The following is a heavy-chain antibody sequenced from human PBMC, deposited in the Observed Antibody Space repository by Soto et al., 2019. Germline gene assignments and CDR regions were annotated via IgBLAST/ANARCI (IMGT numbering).Heavy chain of an antibody. D-gene: IGHD2-21*01. Sequence: GGSLRLSCVASGFSFSTYAMSWARQAPGKGLEWVAVISGRDDSTYYGDSVKGRFTISRDNSKNTLSLQMNSLRGKDTAVYYCAKIVMPGKNYFGSWGQGTLVTVSS. CDR1: GFSFSTYA. J-gene: IGHJ4*02. CDR3: AKIVMPGKNYFGS. V-gene: IGHV3-23*01. CDR2: ISGRDDST.